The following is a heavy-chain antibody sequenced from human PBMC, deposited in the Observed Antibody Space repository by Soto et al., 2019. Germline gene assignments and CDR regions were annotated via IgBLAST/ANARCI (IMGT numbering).Heavy chain of an antibody. CDR2: IIPIFGTA. V-gene: IGHV1-69*01. D-gene: IGHD2-15*01. CDR1: GGTFSSYA. Sequence: QVQLVQSGAEVKKPGSSVKVSCKASGGTFSSYAISWVRQSPGQWLEWMGGIIPIFGTANYAQKFQGRVTITAADSTGTGYRELRSGGSEDTAVYYCATAAEGSRGMDVWGQGTTVTVSS. J-gene: IGHJ6*02. CDR3: ATAAEGSRGMDV.